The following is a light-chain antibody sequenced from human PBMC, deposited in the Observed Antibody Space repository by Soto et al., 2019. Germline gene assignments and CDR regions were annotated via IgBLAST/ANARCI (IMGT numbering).Light chain of an antibody. CDR1: QSISPF. Sequence: DIQMTQSPSTLSASVGDRVSITCRASQSISPFLAWYQQKPGRAPKLLIHTASTLQSGVPSRFSGSGSETEFTLTISSLQPDDFATYYCQQYKHYSTFGQGTNLEIK. V-gene: IGKV1-5*03. CDR2: TAS. J-gene: IGKJ2*01. CDR3: QQYKHYST.